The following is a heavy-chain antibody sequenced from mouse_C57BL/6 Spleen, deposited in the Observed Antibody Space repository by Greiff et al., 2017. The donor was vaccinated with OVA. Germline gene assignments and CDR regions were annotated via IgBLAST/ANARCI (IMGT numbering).Heavy chain of an antibody. Sequence: EVQLVESGPGLVKPSQSLSLTCSVTGYSITSGYYWNWIRQFPGNKLEWMGYISYDGSNNYNPSLKNRISITRDTSKNQFFLKLNSVTTEDTATYYCARAYGYDLDYWGQGTTLTVSS. D-gene: IGHD2-2*01. J-gene: IGHJ2*01. V-gene: IGHV3-6*01. CDR1: GYSITSGYY. CDR3: ARAYGYDLDY. CDR2: ISYDGSN.